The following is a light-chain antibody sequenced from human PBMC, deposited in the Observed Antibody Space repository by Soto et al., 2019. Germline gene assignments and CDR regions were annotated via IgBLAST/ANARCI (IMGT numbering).Light chain of an antibody. Sequence: DIVLTQSPGTLSLSPGERATLSCRASQTVGTNYLAWYQQKPGQAPRLLIYGASSRATCIPDRFSGSGSGTYFTLTISRLSTEDFAVYDGQLSGTAPTFFPGYKVDSK. CDR3: QLSGTAPT. CDR1: QTVGTNY. V-gene: IGKV3-20*01. CDR2: GAS. J-gene: IGKJ3*01.